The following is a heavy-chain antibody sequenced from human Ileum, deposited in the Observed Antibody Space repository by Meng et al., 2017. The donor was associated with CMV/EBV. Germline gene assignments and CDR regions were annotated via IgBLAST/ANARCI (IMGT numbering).Heavy chain of an antibody. J-gene: IGHJ4*02. CDR1: GFDFNSYA. CDR3: AKVLWTVELGEAFDY. V-gene: IGHV3-30*02. CDR2: VRFDGNNQ. Sequence: QVQLVESGGGVVQPGGSLRLSCEASGFDFNSYAMHWVRQAPGKGLEWVAFVRFDGNNQAYADSVKGRFTISRDNSKNMLFLQMNSLGSEDTAVYYCAKVLWTVELGEAFDYWGQGTLVTVSS. D-gene: IGHD3/OR15-3a*01.